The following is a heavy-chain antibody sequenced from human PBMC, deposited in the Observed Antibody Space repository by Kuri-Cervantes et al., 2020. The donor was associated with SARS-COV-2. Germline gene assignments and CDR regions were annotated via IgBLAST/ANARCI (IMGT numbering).Heavy chain of an antibody. V-gene: IGHV1-8*01. CDR1: GYTFTSYD. CDR2: MNPNSGIA. CDR3: ARDAGYYDSSGYRYYFDY. D-gene: IGHD3-22*01. J-gene: IGHJ4*02. Sequence: ASVKVSCKASGYTFTSYDINWVRQATGQGLEWMGWMNPNSGIAGYAQKFQGRVTLTRDTSIGTAYMELSSLRSEDAAVYYCARDAGYYDSSGYRYYFDYWGQGTLVTVSS.